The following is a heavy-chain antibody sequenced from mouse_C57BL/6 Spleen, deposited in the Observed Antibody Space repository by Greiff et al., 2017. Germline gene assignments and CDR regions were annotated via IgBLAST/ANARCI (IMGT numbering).Heavy chain of an antibody. J-gene: IGHJ3*01. CDR2: IYPGSGST. Sequence: QVQLQQSGAELVKPGASVKMSCKASGYTFTSYWITWVKQRPGQGLEWIGDIYPGSGSTNYNEKFKSKATLTVDTSSSTAYMQLSSLTSEDSAVYYCARGYYGSSYGWFAYWGQETLVTVSA. CDR3: ARGYYGSSYGWFAY. V-gene: IGHV1-55*01. D-gene: IGHD1-1*01. CDR1: GYTFTSYW.